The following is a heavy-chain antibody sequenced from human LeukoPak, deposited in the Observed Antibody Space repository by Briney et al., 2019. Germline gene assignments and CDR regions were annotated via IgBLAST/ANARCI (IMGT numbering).Heavy chain of an antibody. V-gene: IGHV3-15*01. J-gene: IGHJ4*02. Sequence: PGGSLRLSCAASGFTVSNNYMSWVRQAPGKGLEWVGRIKSKTDGGTTDYAAPVKGRFTISRDDSENTLYLQMSSLKTEDTAVYYCTTNYGSGSYLSPNFDTWGQGTLVTVSS. CDR2: IKSKTDGGTT. CDR3: TTNYGSGSYLSPNFDT. CDR1: GFTVSNNY. D-gene: IGHD3-10*01.